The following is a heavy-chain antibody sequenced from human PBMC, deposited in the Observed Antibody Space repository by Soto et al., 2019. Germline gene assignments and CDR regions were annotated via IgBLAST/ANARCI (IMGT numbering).Heavy chain of an antibody. V-gene: IGHV4-59*01. D-gene: IGHD3-10*01. CDR3: ARDGYDGSGSPYPAY. CDR2: VYYLGST. J-gene: IGHJ4*02. Sequence: ETLSLRCRVAGGHMSGFFGSWILHSPGKGLEWIGYVYYLGSTAYNPSLKSRVMISVDTSKRQFSLKLSSVTVADTAVYYCARDGYDGSGSPYPAYWGPGIQVTVSS. CDR1: GGHMSGFF.